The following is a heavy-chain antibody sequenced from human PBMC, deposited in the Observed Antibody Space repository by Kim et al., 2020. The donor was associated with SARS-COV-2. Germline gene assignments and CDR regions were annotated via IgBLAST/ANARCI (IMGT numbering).Heavy chain of an antibody. J-gene: IGHJ4*02. CDR1: GFTFSSYG. D-gene: IGHD3-22*01. Sequence: GGSLRLSCAASGFTFSSYGMHWVRQAPGKGLEWVAVISYDGSNKYYADSVKGRFTISRDNSKNTLYLQMNSLRAEDTAVYYCAKDHLLAYDGDDYWGQGTLVTVSS. CDR2: ISYDGSNK. V-gene: IGHV3-30*18. CDR3: AKDHLLAYDGDDY.